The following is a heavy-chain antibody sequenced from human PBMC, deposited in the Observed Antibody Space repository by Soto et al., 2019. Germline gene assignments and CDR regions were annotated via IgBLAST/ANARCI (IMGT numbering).Heavy chain of an antibody. CDR2: IYYSGST. CDR3: ARVSYFDWLSFDY. D-gene: IGHD3-9*01. V-gene: IGHV4-30-4*01. Sequence: QVQLQESGPGLVKPSQTLSLTCTVSGGSISSGDYYWSWIRQPPGKGLEWIGYIYYSGSTYYNPSLKSRVTISVGASKNQFSLKLSAVTAADTAVYYCARVSYFDWLSFDYWGQGTLVTVS. CDR1: GGSISSGDYY. J-gene: IGHJ4*02.